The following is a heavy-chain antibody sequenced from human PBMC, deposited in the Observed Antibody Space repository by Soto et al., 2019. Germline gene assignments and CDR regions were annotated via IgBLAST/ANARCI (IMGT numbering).Heavy chain of an antibody. Sequence: SETLSLTCTVSGGPISSYYWSWIRQPPGKGLERIGYIYYSGSTNYNPSLKSRVTISVDTSKNQFSLKLSSVTAADTAVYYCARGGFDPWGQGTLVTVSS. CDR3: ARGGFDP. CDR2: IYYSGST. J-gene: IGHJ5*02. V-gene: IGHV4-59*01. CDR1: GGPISSYY.